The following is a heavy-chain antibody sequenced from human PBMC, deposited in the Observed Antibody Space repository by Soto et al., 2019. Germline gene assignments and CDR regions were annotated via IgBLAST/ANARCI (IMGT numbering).Heavy chain of an antibody. CDR1: GFAFSSHA. Sequence: AGSLRLSCAVSGFAFSSHAMSWVRQAPGKGLEWVSSITAGGYSTYYADSVKGRFAISRDNSKNTLYLQMNSLKVEDTAVYYCEKSAPSSSSGYQYSFDYWGQGTMVTVYS. J-gene: IGHJ4*02. CDR3: EKSAPSSSSGYQYSFDY. D-gene: IGHD3-22*01. CDR2: ITAGGYST. V-gene: IGHV3-23*01.